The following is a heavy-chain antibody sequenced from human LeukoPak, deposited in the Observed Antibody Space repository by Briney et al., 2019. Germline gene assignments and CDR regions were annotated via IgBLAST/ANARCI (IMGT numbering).Heavy chain of an antibody. CDR3: ARARGYCTSGVCYGHYYCMDA. CDR1: GFTFSSFA. Sequence: GGSLSLSCSASGFTFSSFALHCVRQAPGKGLEWVAVTSSDGSNKYYADSVQGRFSFSRDNSTNTTYLQMNSLRPEDTAGYYCARARGYCTSGVCYGHYYCMDAWGKGTTVIVSS. V-gene: IGHV3-30*04. D-gene: IGHD2-8*01. J-gene: IGHJ6*03. CDR2: TSSDGSNK.